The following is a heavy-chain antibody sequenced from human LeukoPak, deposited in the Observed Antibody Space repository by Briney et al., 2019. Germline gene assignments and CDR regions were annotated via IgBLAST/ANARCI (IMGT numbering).Heavy chain of an antibody. V-gene: IGHV1-69*01. CDR2: IIPIFGTA. D-gene: IGHD2-15*01. Sequence: ASVKVSCKASGGTFSSYAISWVRQAPGQGLEWMGGIIPIFGTANYAQKFQGGVTITADESTSTAYMELSSLRSEDTAVYYCAKGLHDAFDIWGQGTMVTVSS. CDR3: AKGLHDAFDI. CDR1: GGTFSSYA. J-gene: IGHJ3*02.